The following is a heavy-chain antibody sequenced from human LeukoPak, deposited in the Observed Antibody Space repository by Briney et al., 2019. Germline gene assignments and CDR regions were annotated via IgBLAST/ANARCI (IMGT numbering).Heavy chain of an antibody. V-gene: IGHV3-33*01. Sequence: GRSLRPSCTAPGFTFSSDATHWIRQAPGKGLEWVALVWHDGFNKYYADSVKGRFSISRDNSKNTVYLQMNSLRAEDTAVYYCARELFGSGSCPDYWGQGTLVTVSS. CDR3: ARELFGSGSCPDY. CDR1: GFTFSSDA. CDR2: VWHDGFNK. J-gene: IGHJ4*02. D-gene: IGHD3-10*01.